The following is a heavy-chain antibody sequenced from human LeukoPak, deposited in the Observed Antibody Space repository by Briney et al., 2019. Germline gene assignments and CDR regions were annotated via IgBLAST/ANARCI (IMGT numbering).Heavy chain of an antibody. D-gene: IGHD3-22*01. CDR3: AKDHDVVTEEASFDY. CDR2: ISYDGSNK. J-gene: IGHJ4*02. CDR1: GFTFSSYG. V-gene: IGHV3-30*18. Sequence: GGSLRLSCAASGFTFSSYGMHWVRQAPGKGLEWVAVISYDGSNKYYADSVKGRFTISRDNSKNTLYPQMNSLRAEDTAVYYCAKDHDVVTEEASFDYWGQGTLVTVSS.